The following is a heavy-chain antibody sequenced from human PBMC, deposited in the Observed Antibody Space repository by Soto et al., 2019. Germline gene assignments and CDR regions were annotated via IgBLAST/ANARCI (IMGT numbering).Heavy chain of an antibody. J-gene: IGHJ4*02. V-gene: IGHV4-4*07. Sequence: PSETLSLTCTVSGGSIDSYYWSWIRQSAGKGLEWIGRIYSSGSTNYNPSLNSRVTMSVDTSKNRFSLRLSSVTAADTAVYYCARDRGDYGSADYWGQGTLVTVSS. D-gene: IGHD3-10*01. CDR2: IYSSGST. CDR1: GGSIDSYY. CDR3: ARDRGDYGSADY.